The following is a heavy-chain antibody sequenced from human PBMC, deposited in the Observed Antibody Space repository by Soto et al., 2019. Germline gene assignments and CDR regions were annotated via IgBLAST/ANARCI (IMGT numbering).Heavy chain of an antibody. J-gene: IGHJ4*02. V-gene: IGHV1-69*13. Sequence: ASVKVSCKASGGTFSSYAISWVRQAPGQGLEWMGGIIPIFGTANYAQKFQGRVTITADESTSTAYMELSSLRSEDTAVYYCASPIAAADPYYFDYWGQGTLVTVSS. CDR2: IIPIFGTA. D-gene: IGHD6-13*01. CDR1: GGTFSSYA. CDR3: ASPIAAADPYYFDY.